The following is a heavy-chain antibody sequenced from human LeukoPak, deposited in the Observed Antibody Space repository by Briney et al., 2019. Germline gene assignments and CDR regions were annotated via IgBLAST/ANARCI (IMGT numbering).Heavy chain of an antibody. V-gene: IGHV5-51*01. J-gene: IGHJ6*03. Sequence: GESLKISCKGSGYSFTSYWIGWVRQMPGKGLGWMGIIYPGDSDTIYSPSFQGQVTISADKSISTAYLQWSSLKASDTAMYYCARLIMVRGASGYYYYYMDVWGKGTTVTVSS. D-gene: IGHD3-10*01. CDR1: GYSFTSYW. CDR2: IYPGDSDT. CDR3: ARLIMVRGASGYYYYYMDV.